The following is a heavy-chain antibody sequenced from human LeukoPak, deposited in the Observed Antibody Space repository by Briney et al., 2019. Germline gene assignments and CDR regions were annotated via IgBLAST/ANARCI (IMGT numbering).Heavy chain of an antibody. Sequence: SETLPLTCSVSGGSIRSHDWSWIRQPPGKGLEWVGHLYYDGSTNYNPSLKSRVTIAVDTSNNQFSLELSSVTAADTAVYYRARAGNYDTSGYYSSSKRFDPWGQGTLVTVSS. CDR1: GGSIRSHD. CDR2: LYYDGST. J-gene: IGHJ5*02. D-gene: IGHD3-22*01. V-gene: IGHV4-59*11. CDR3: ARAGNYDTSGYYSSSKRFDP.